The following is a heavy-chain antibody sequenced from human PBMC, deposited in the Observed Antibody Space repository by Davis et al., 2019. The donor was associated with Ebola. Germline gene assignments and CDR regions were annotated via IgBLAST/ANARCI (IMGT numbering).Heavy chain of an antibody. Sequence: GASLKTSCAASGFTFSYYYMSWRRQAPGEGLEWVSYISSSGSTIYYPDPVKGRFNISRDNTKNSLYQQMNSLRAEDAAVYYCARISGTYVYFDYWGQGTLVTVSS. V-gene: IGHV3-11*01. CDR1: GFTFSYYY. D-gene: IGHD1-26*01. CDR3: ARISGTYVYFDY. CDR2: ISSSGSTI. J-gene: IGHJ4*02.